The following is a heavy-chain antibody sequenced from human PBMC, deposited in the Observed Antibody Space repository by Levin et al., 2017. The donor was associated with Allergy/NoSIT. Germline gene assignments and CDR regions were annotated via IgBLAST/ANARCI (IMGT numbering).Heavy chain of an antibody. D-gene: IGHD2-2*01. CDR2: IDWDDDK. CDR1: GFSLSTSGMC. J-gene: IGHJ6*02. Sequence: SGPTLVKPTQTLTLTCTFSGFSLSTSGMCVSWIRQPPGKALEWLALIDWDDDKYYSTSLKTRLTISKDTSKNQVVLTMTNMDPVDTATYYCARIRFGGGSTRQPHYYYGMDVWGQGTTVTVSS. CDR3: ARIRFGGGSTRQPHYYYGMDV. V-gene: IGHV2-70*01.